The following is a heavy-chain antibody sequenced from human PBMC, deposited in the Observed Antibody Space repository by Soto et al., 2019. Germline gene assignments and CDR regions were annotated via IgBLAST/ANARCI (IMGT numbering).Heavy chain of an antibody. CDR1: GFNFYESG. J-gene: IGHJ4*02. CDR2: IWADGNNK. Sequence: PGGSLRLSCTASGFNFYESGMQWVRQSPDKGLEWVATIWADGNNKYYADFVKGRFTISRDNSKNTQSLQMNNLRAEDTAVYYCARDGVGATTYFGYLDYWSQGILVTVSS. CDR3: ARDGVGATTYFGYLDY. V-gene: IGHV3-33*01. D-gene: IGHD1-26*01.